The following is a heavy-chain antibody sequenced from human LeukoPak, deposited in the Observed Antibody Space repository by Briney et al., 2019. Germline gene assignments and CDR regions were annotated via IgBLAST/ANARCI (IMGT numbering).Heavy chain of an antibody. J-gene: IGHJ4*02. CDR3: ASCTLSTSCYDY. CDR2: INPSGGST. V-gene: IGHV1-46*01. Sequence: WASVKVSCKASGYTFSSYYMHWVRQAPGQGLEWMGIINPSGGSTSYAQKFQGRVTMTRDTSTSTVYMELSSLRSEDTAVYYCASCTLSTSCYDYWGQGTLVTVSS. D-gene: IGHD2-2*01. CDR1: GYTFSSYY.